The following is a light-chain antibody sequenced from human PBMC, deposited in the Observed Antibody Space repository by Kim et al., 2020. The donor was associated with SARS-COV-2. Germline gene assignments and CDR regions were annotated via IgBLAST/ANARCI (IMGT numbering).Light chain of an antibody. CDR3: QQYGSSPRT. CDR1: RSVSSGY. J-gene: IGKJ1*01. V-gene: IGKV3-20*01. CDR2: GAS. Sequence: TPGESATLACRASRSVSSGYLAWYQQKPGQAPRLLIYGASSRAAGIPDRFSGSASGTDFTLTISRLEPEDFAVYYCQQYGSSPRTFGQGTKVDIK.